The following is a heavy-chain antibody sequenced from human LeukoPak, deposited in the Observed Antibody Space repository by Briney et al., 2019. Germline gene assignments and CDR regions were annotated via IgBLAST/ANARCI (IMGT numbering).Heavy chain of an antibody. D-gene: IGHD2-21*02. V-gene: IGHV1-18*01. CDR2: ISAYNGNT. CDR1: GYTFTSYG. J-gene: IGHJ6*02. CDR3: AGDRPDTLAYCGGDCYPHGMDV. Sequence: ASVKVSCKASGYTFTSYGISWVRQAPGQGLEWMGWISAYNGNTNYAQKLQGRVTMTTDTSTSTAYMELRSLRSDDTAVYYCAGDRPDTLAYCGGDCYPHGMDVWGQGTTVTVSS.